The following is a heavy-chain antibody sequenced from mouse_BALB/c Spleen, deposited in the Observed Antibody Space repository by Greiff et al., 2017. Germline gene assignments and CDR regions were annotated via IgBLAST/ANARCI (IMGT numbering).Heavy chain of an antibody. D-gene: IGHD2-10*02. CDR3: ARRGYGSNAMAY. V-gene: IGHV8-12*01. CDR1: GFSLSTSGMG. J-gene: IGHJ4*01. CDR2: TSCDDDN. Sequence: QVQLKEPGPGILKPSQTLSLTCSFSGFSLSTSGMGVGWIRQPPGKGLEWLVHTSCDDDNYYNPSLKSQLTIPKDTSRNQVFLKITSVDTADTAAYYCARRGYGSNAMAYWGQGASVTVSS.